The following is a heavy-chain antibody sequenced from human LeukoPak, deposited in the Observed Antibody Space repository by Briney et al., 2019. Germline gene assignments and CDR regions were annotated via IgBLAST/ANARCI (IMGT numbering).Heavy chain of an antibody. D-gene: IGHD6-6*01. CDR3: ARGEYSRMCQY. CDR2: ISYDGSNK. J-gene: IGHJ4*02. Sequence: GRSLRLSCAASGFTFSSYAMHWVRQAPGKGLEWVAVISYDGSNKYYADSVKGRFTISRDNSKNTLYLQMNSLRAEDTAVYYCARGEYSRMCQYRGQGTLVTVSS. V-gene: IGHV3-30-3*01. CDR1: GFTFSSYA.